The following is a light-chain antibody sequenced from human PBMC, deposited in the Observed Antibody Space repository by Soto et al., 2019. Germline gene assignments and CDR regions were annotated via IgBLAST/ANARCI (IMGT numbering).Light chain of an antibody. CDR3: QQTYSTPLT. Sequence: DIQMTQSPLSLYASVGDRVIITCRASQSASYLNWYQQKPGKAPKLLIYATSTLQSGVPSRFSGSGSGTDFTLTISSLQPEDFATYYCQQTYSTPLTCGGGTKVEIK. V-gene: IGKV1-39*01. J-gene: IGKJ4*02. CDR2: ATS. CDR1: QSASY.